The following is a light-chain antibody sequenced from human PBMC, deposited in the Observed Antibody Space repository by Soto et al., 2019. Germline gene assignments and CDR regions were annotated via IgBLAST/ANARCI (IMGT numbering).Light chain of an antibody. J-gene: IGLJ2*01. V-gene: IGLV2-23*02. Sequence: QSALTQPASVSGSPGQSITISCTGTSSDVGSYNLVSWYQQHPGKAPKLVIYEVNERPSGVSSRFSGSKSANTASLTISGLQAEDEAAYYCCSFAGSGTVVFGGGTTLTVL. CDR3: CSFAGSGTVV. CDR2: EVN. CDR1: SSDVGSYNL.